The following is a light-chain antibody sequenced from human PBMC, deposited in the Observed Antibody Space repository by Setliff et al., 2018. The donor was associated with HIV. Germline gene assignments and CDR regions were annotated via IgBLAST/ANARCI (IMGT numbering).Light chain of an antibody. CDR1: SSDVGGYNY. Sequence: QSALTQPPSASGSPGQSVTISCTGTSSDVGGYNYVSWYQQHPGKAPKLMIYEVSKRPSGVPDRFSGSKSGNTASLTVSGLQAEDEADYYCSSYAGSNNLPYVCGTGTKVTVL. J-gene: IGLJ1*01. V-gene: IGLV2-8*01. CDR2: EVS. CDR3: SSYAGSNNLPYV.